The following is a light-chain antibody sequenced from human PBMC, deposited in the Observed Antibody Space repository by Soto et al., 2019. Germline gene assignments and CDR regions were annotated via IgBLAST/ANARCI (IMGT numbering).Light chain of an antibody. CDR2: GAS. CDR1: QSVSSN. Sequence: IVMTQSPATLSVSPGERATLSCRASQSVSSNLACYQQKPGQAPRLLIYGASTRATGIPARFSGSGSGTEFTLTISSLQSEDFAVYYCQQYNNWPPYTFGQGTKLEIK. J-gene: IGKJ2*01. CDR3: QQYNNWPPYT. V-gene: IGKV3-15*01.